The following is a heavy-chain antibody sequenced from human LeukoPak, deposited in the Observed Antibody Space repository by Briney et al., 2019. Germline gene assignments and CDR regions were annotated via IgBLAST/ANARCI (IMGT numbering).Heavy chain of an antibody. CDR3: ARGISSGSRVLDY. Sequence: GGSLRLSCAASGFTFSSYGMHWVRQAPGKGLEWVAVIWYDGSNKYYADSVKGRFTISRDNSKNTLYLQMNSLRAEDTAVYYCARGISSGSRVLDYWGQGTPVTVSS. CDR2: IWYDGSNK. D-gene: IGHD1-26*01. V-gene: IGHV3-33*01. J-gene: IGHJ4*02. CDR1: GFTFSSYG.